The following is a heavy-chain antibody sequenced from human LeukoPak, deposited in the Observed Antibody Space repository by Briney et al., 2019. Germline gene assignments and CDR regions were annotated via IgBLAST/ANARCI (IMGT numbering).Heavy chain of an antibody. V-gene: IGHV3-23*01. J-gene: IGHJ4*02. CDR2: ISGSGGST. CDR3: AKGITIFGVDQFDY. CDR1: GFTFRTYA. Sequence: PGGSLRLSCAASGFTFRTYAMSWVRQAPGKGLEWGSVISGSGGSTDYADPVKGRFTISRDNSKNTLYLQMNSLRAEDTAVYYCAKGITIFGVDQFDYWGQGALVTVSS. D-gene: IGHD3-3*01.